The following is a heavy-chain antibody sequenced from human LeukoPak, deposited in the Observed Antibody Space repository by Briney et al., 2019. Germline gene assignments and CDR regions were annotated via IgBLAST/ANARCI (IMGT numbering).Heavy chain of an antibody. CDR1: GFTFSSYA. CDR3: ARVQHYDFWSGYYRQYAFDI. D-gene: IGHD3-3*01. CDR2: ISGSGGST. J-gene: IGHJ3*02. Sequence: GGSLRLSCAASGFTFSSYAMSWVRQAPGKGLEWVSAISGSGGSTYYADSVKGRFTISRDNSKNTLYLQMNSLRAEDTAVYYCARVQHYDFWSGYYRQYAFDIWGQGTMVTVSS. V-gene: IGHV3-23*01.